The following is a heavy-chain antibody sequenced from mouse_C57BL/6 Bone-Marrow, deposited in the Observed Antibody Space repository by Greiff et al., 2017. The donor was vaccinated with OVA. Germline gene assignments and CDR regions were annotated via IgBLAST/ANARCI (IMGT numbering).Heavy chain of an antibody. CDR1: GYTFTSYW. Sequence: QVQLKQPGAELVMPGASVKLSCKASGYTFTSYWMHWVKQRPGQGLEWIGEIDPSDSYTNYNQKFKGNSTLTVDKSSSTAYMQLSSLTSEDSAVYYCARSELREFAYWGQGTLVTVSA. V-gene: IGHV1-69*01. CDR2: IDPSDSYT. D-gene: IGHD1-1*01. CDR3: ARSELREFAY. J-gene: IGHJ3*01.